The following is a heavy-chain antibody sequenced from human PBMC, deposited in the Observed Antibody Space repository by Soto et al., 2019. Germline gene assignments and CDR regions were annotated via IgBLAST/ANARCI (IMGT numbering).Heavy chain of an antibody. CDR3: AKDRIVVVVATFDY. CDR2: ISGSGGST. V-gene: IGHV3-23*01. CDR1: GFTFSSYA. J-gene: IGHJ4*02. Sequence: EVQLLESGGGLVEPGGSLRLSCAASGFTFSSYAMSWVRQAPGKGLEWVSAISGSGGSTYYADSVKGRLTIATHNSKNTLYLKMNSLRAEDAAVYYCAKDRIVVVVATFDYWGQGSLATVSS. D-gene: IGHD2-15*01.